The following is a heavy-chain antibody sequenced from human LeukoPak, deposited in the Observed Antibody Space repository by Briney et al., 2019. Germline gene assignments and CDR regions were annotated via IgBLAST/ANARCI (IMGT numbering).Heavy chain of an antibody. J-gene: IGHJ3*02. CDR2: IYHSGST. V-gene: IGHV4-30-2*03. CDR1: GGSISSGGYS. D-gene: IGHD5-24*01. CDR3: ARHSTRRDGYNDAFDI. Sequence: SETLSLTCAVSGGSISSGGYSWSWIRQPPGKGLEWIGYIYHSGSTYYNPSLKSRVTISVDTSKNQFSLKLSSVTAADTAVYYCARHSTRRDGYNDAFDIWGQGTMVTVSS.